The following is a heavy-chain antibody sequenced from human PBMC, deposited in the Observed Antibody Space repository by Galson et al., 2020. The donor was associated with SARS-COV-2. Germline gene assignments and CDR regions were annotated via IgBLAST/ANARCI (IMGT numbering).Heavy chain of an antibody. CDR3: ARDPAPLYGDNYYYGMDV. Sequence: ETSETLSLTCSVSDGPMSSYYWSWIRQPPGKGLEWIGYIPYSGSANYNPSLRGRVTISVDLSKNQFSLKVTSVTAADTAVYYCARDPAPLYGDNYYYGMDVWGRGTTVTVSS. D-gene: IGHD4-17*01. J-gene: IGHJ6*02. V-gene: IGHV4-59*01. CDR1: DGPMSSYY. CDR2: IPYSGSA.